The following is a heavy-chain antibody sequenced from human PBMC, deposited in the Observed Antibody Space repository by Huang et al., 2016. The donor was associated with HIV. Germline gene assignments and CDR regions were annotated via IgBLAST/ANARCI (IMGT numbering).Heavy chain of an antibody. Sequence: QVQLVASGGGVVQPGGSLRLSCAASRLTFSSFGRHWVGQAPGNELEWVAVIRYDGNKYYYADTVKGRFTISRDNSKNTLYLQMNSLRADDTAVYYCAKDLTYTYGRHFDYWGQGTLVTVSS. D-gene: IGHD5-18*01. CDR2: IRYDGNKY. CDR3: AKDLTYTYGRHFDY. V-gene: IGHV3-30*02. CDR1: RLTFSSFG. J-gene: IGHJ4*02.